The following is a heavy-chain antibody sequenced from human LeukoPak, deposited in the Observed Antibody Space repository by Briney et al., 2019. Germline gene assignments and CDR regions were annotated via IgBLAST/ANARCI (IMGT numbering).Heavy chain of an antibody. Sequence: ASVKVSCKASGYTFTGYYMHWVRQAPGQGLEWMGRINPNGGGTNYAQKFQGRVTMTRDTSISTAYMELSRLRSDDTAVYYCARPYSSSWFDYWGQGTLVTVSS. CDR1: GYTFTGYY. D-gene: IGHD6-13*01. J-gene: IGHJ4*02. CDR3: ARPYSSSWFDY. CDR2: INPNGGGT. V-gene: IGHV1-2*06.